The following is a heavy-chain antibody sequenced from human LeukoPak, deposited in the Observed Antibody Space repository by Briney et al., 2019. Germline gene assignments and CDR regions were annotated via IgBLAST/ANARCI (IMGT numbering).Heavy chain of an antibody. Sequence: AGTLTLSCAASGCTFGDDGMSCVRQPPPKGLEEGSGINCNDGSTGYAPSVKGRFTISIDKAKNSLYLQLNSLTPADRALYYCARPPQGRFLEWLSLYYFDYWGQGTLVTVSS. D-gene: IGHD3-3*01. J-gene: IGHJ4*02. CDR3: ARPPQGRFLEWLSLYYFDY. V-gene: IGHV3-20*04. CDR2: INCNDGST. CDR1: GCTFGDDG.